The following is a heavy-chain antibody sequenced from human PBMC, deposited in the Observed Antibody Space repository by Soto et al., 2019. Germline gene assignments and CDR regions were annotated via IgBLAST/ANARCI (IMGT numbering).Heavy chain of an antibody. CDR3: TRKLSGTNPLDY. V-gene: IGHV3-21*01. J-gene: IGHJ4*02. CDR2: IGSDSTYI. Sequence: GSLRLSCAASGFTFSAYSLNWVRQAPGKGLEWVSSIGSDSTYIYYADSVKGRFTISRDNAKDSLYLQMNSLRAEDTAVYYCTRKLSGTNPLDYWGQGTLVTV. D-gene: IGHD1-7*01. CDR1: GFTFSAYS.